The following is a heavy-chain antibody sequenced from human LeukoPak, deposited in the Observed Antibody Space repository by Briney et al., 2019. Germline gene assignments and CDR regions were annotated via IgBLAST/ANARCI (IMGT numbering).Heavy chain of an antibody. CDR3: ARHDRRGWYGPLDY. J-gene: IGHJ4*02. CDR1: GGSISSSSYY. D-gene: IGHD6-19*01. Sequence: SETLSLTCSVSGGSISSSSYYWGWIRQPPGKGLEWIGTIYYDEITYYNPSLESRVTISVDTSKNQFSLRLNSVTAADTAVYYCARHDRRGWYGPLDYWGQGTLVTVSS. CDR2: IYYDEIT. V-gene: IGHV4-39*01.